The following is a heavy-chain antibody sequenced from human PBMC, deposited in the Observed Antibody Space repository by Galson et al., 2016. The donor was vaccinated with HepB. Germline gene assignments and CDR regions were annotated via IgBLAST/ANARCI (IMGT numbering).Heavy chain of an antibody. CDR3: ARDVYSSGLFDS. D-gene: IGHD6-19*01. J-gene: IGHJ4*02. Sequence: SLRLSCAASGFTFSSYAMHWVRQAPGKGLEWLAVILFDGSNKYYADSLKGRSTVSRDNSNNTLYLQMNSLRAEDTAVYYCARDVYSSGLFDSWGQGTLVTVSS. CDR2: ILFDGSNK. V-gene: IGHV3-30*04. CDR1: GFTFSSYA.